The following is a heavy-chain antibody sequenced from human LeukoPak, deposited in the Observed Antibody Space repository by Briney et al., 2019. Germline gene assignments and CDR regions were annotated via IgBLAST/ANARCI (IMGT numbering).Heavy chain of an antibody. Sequence: EASVKVSCKTSGYIFTNYDINGVRQATGHGLEWMGWMSPENSGTQPAQKFQGRLIMTMDASAGTAYMELSSLTCDDTAASYCARFVRHQLPTTDYWGQGTLVTVSS. CDR2: MSPENSGT. J-gene: IGHJ4*02. V-gene: IGHV1-8*01. D-gene: IGHD2-2*01. CDR1: GYIFTNYD. CDR3: ARFVRHQLPTTDY.